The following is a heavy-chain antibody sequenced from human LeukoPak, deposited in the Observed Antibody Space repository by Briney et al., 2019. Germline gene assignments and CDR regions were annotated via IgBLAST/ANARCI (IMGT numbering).Heavy chain of an antibody. V-gene: IGHV3-13*01. CDR3: ARSWGGSSNYYRYYGMDV. D-gene: IGHD2-15*01. Sequence: GGSLRLSCAASGFTFSSYDMHWVRQVTGKGLEWVSAIGTADDTYYPDSVRGRFTISRENAKNSLYLHMNSLRAGDTAVYYCARSWGGSSNYYRYYGMDVWGQGTTVTVSS. CDR1: GFTFSSYD. CDR2: IGTADDT. J-gene: IGHJ6*02.